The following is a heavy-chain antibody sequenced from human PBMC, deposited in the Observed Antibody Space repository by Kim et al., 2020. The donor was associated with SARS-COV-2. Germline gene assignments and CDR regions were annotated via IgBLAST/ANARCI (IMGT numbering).Heavy chain of an antibody. V-gene: IGHV1-69*13. CDR2: IVPMLQKA. Sequence: SVKVSCKASGGTFSTYAISWVRQAPGQGLEWIGGIVPMLQKADYAQKFQDRVTHTADESKITAYMEVSRLRSGDTAMYFCAARLKDPIAPVGSTGYYFFGMVVWGQGTTVTVSS. J-gene: IGHJ6*02. D-gene: IGHD6-25*01. CDR3: AARLKDPIAPVGSTGYYFFGMVV. CDR1: GGTFSTYA.